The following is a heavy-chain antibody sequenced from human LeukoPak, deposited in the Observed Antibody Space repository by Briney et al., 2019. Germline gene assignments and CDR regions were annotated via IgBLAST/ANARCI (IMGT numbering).Heavy chain of an antibody. CDR2: IYYSGST. D-gene: IGHD5-18*01. CDR1: GGSISSYY. CDR3: ARALGYSYGYVY. V-gene: IGHV4-59*01. Sequence: SETLSLTCTVSGGSISSYYWIWIRQPPGKGLEWIGYIYYSGSTNYNPSLKSRVTISVDTSKNQFSLTLSSVTAADTAVYYCARALGYSYGYVYWGQGTLVTVSS. J-gene: IGHJ4*02.